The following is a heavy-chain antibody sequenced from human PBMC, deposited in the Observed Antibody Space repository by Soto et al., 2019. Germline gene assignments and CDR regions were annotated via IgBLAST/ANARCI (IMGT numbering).Heavy chain of an antibody. J-gene: IGHJ4*02. CDR2: INSDGSDS. CDR1: GFTFSNFW. Sequence: GGSLRLSCAASGFTFSNFWMHWVRQAPTKGLVWVSHINSDGSDSTHADSVKGRFTISRDNTKNSLSLQMNSLRAEDTAVYYCARNLAVAGNYFDYWGQGTPVTVSS. V-gene: IGHV3-74*01. D-gene: IGHD6-19*01. CDR3: ARNLAVAGNYFDY.